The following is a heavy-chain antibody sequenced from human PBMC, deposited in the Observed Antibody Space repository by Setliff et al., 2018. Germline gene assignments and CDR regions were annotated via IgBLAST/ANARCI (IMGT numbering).Heavy chain of an antibody. J-gene: IGHJ5*02. CDR1: GYTFSDYG. CDR2: ISPHSGRA. CDR3: ERLVRYCTATACQRTSGDDL. D-gene: IGHD2-8*01. V-gene: IGHV1-18*01. Sequence: ASVKGSCKASGYTFSDYGVSWVRQAPGQGLEWMGWISPHSGRAFYAPQFQDRVIMTTDTSTNTAYLDLRSLRSDDTAVYYCERLVRYCTATACQRTSGDDLWGQGTLVTVSS.